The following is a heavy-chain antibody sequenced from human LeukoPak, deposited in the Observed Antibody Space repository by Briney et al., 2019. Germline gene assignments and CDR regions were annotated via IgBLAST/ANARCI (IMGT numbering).Heavy chain of an antibody. D-gene: IGHD3-16*01. CDR1: GFTFNDFA. CDR2: IADADT. CDR3: ARNLGPFYM. J-gene: IGHJ3*02. Sequence: GGSLRLSCAASGFTFNDFAMTWVRQAPGKGLEWVSTIADADTYYADSVKGRFIISRDNSKNMLYLQLNSLRADDTAMYYCARNLGPFYMRGHGTMVTVSS. V-gene: IGHV3-23*01.